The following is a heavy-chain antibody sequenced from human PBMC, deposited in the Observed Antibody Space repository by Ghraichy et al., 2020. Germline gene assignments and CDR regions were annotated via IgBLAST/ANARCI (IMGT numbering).Heavy chain of an antibody. J-gene: IGHJ4*02. CDR2: ISSSSSYI. V-gene: IGHV3-21*01. CDR3: ASLDNGDYYLDY. Sequence: GGSLRLSCAASGFTFSSYSMNWVRQAPGKGLEWVSSISSSSSYIYYADSVKGRFTISRDNAKNSLYLQMNSLRAEDTAVYYCASLDNGDYYLDYWGQGTLVTVSS. CDR1: GFTFSSYS. D-gene: IGHD4-17*01.